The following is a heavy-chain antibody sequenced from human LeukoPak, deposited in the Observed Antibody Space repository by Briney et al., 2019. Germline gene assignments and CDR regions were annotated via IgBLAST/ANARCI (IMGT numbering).Heavy chain of an antibody. Sequence: GASVKVSCKASGYTFTSYDINWVRQATGQGLEWMGWMNPNSGNTGYAQKFQGRVTMARNTSISTAYMELSSLRSEDTAEYYCARGYSSSWYWGLNYYYYYMDVWGKGTTVTVSS. V-gene: IGHV1-8*01. CDR1: GYTFTSYD. D-gene: IGHD6-13*01. J-gene: IGHJ6*03. CDR3: ARGYSSSWYWGLNYYYYYMDV. CDR2: MNPNSGNT.